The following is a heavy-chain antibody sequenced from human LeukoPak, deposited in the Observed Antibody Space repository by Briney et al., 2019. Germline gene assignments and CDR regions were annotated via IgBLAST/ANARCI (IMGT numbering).Heavy chain of an antibody. D-gene: IGHD6-13*01. CDR3: ARDGTAAGTFDY. J-gene: IGHJ4*02. Sequence: PSQTLSLTCTVSGGSISSSSYYWSWIRQPAGKGLEWIGRIYTSGSTNYNPSLKSRVTISVDTSKTQFSLKLSAVTAADTAVYYCARDGTAAGTFDYWGQGTLVTVSS. CDR1: GGSISSSSYY. V-gene: IGHV4-61*02. CDR2: IYTSGST.